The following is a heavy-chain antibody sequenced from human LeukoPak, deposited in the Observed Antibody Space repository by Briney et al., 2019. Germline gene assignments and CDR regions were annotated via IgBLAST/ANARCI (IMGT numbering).Heavy chain of an antibody. V-gene: IGHV4-38-2*01. CDR3: ARRVRIVAIDAFDI. CDR2: IYHSGST. D-gene: IGHD3-22*01. J-gene: IGHJ3*02. CDR1: GYSISSGYY. Sequence: SETLSLTCAVSGYSISSGYYWGWIRQPPGKGLEWIGSIYHSGSTYYNPSLKSRVTISVDTSKNQFSLKLSSVTAADTAVYYCARRVRIVAIDAFDIWGQGTMVTVSS.